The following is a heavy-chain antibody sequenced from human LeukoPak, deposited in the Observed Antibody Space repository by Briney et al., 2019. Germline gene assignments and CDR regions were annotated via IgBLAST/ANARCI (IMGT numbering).Heavy chain of an antibody. J-gene: IGHJ4*02. CDR3: ARDEGGTVATGSSFDY. CDR1: GGSTSSSSYY. CDR2: IYYSGST. Sequence: SETLSLTCTVSGGSTSSSSYYWGWIRQPPGKGLEWIGSIYYSGSTYYNPSLKSRVTISVDTSKNQFSLKLSSVTAADTAVYYCARDEGGTVATGSSFDYWGQGTLVTVSS. V-gene: IGHV4-39*07. D-gene: IGHD5-12*01.